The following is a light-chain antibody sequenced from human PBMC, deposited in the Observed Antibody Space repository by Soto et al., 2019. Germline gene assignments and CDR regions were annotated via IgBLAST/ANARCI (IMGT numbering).Light chain of an antibody. CDR2: GTS. Sequence: EIVLTQSPGTLSLSPGERATLSCRASQSVRSNYLAWYQQKPGQAPRLLIYGTSGRTGGTPDRFTGSGSGTDFTLTISRLEPEDFAVYFCQQYGDSPVTFGQGTKLEIK. V-gene: IGKV3-20*01. CDR1: QSVRSNY. CDR3: QQYGDSPVT. J-gene: IGKJ2*01.